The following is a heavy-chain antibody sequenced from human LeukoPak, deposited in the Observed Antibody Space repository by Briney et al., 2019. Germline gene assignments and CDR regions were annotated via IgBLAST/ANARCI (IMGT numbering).Heavy chain of an antibody. V-gene: IGHV4-39*01. CDR1: GGSISSSSYY. Sequence: KPSETLSLTCTVSGGSISSSSYYWGWIRQPPGKGLEWIGSIYYSGSTYYNPSLKSRVTISVDTSKNQFSLKLSSVTAADTAVYYCARYQEEDGYNAKTIDYWGQGTLVTVSS. CDR2: IYYSGST. D-gene: IGHD5-24*01. J-gene: IGHJ4*02. CDR3: ARYQEEDGYNAKTIDY.